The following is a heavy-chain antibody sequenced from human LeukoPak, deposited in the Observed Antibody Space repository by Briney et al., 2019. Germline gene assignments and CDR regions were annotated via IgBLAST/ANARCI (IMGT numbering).Heavy chain of an antibody. J-gene: IGHJ4*02. Sequence: GASVKVSCKASGYTFTGYYMHWVRQAPGQGLEWMGWINPNSGGTNYAQKFQGRVTMTRDTSISTAYMELSRLRSDDTAVYYCARLYYYGSGIYDYWGQGTLVTVSS. CDR3: ARLYYYGSGIYDY. V-gene: IGHV1-2*02. D-gene: IGHD3-10*01. CDR2: INPNSGGT. CDR1: GYTFTGYY.